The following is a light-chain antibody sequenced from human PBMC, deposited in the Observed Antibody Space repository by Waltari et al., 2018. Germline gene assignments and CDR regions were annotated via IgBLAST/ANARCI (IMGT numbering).Light chain of an antibody. CDR1: PDIENF. J-gene: IGKJ3*01. V-gene: IGKV1-33*01. Sequence: DIQMTQSPSPLSASVGDRVTITCQASPDIENFVNWYQQKPGKAPKLLIYDASNLATGVPSRFSGSGSGTDFTFTIASLQPEDIATYFCQQYQNLPSFGPGTKVDLK. CDR3: QQYQNLPS. CDR2: DAS.